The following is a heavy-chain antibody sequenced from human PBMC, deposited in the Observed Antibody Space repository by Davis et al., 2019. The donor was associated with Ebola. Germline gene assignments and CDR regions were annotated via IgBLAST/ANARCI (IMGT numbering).Heavy chain of an antibody. CDR1: AASSTGFY. CDR3: ARGSSSWLYYGMDV. V-gene: IGHV4-34*01. J-gene: IGHJ6*02. Sequence: WHLHAASSTGFYSSWTRHLTGKGLEWIGAINHSGSTNYNPTPKGRATISVETSKNQFSLKLGSVTAADAAVHYCARGSSSWLYYGMDVWGQGTTVTVSS. CDR2: INHSGST. D-gene: IGHD6-13*01.